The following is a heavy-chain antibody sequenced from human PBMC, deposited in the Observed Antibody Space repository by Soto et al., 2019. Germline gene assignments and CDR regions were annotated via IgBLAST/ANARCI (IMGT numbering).Heavy chain of an antibody. CDR3: ARDPKPYYYDSSGYRFDAFDI. CDR1: GFTFSDYY. CDR2: ISSSGSTI. J-gene: IGHJ3*02. D-gene: IGHD3-22*01. Sequence: GESLKISCAASGFTFSDYYMSWIRQAPGKGLEWVSYISSSGSTIYYADSVKGRFTISRDNAKNSLYLQMNSLRAEDTAVYYCARDPKPYYYDSSGYRFDAFDIWGQGTMVTVSS. V-gene: IGHV3-11*01.